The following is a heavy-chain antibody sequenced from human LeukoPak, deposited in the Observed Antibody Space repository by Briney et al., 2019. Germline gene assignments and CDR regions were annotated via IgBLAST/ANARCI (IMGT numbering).Heavy chain of an antibody. J-gene: IGHJ6*03. V-gene: IGHV3-7*01. CDR1: GFTFSSYW. CDR2: INQDGSEK. D-gene: IGHD2/OR15-2a*01. Sequence: PGGSLRLSCAASGFTFSSYWMSWVRQAPGKGLEWVANINQDGSEKYYVDSVKGRFTISRDNAKNSLYLQMNSLRAEDTAVYYCAREASLSTVARNYYYMDVWGKGTTVTVS. CDR3: AREASLSTVARNYYYMDV.